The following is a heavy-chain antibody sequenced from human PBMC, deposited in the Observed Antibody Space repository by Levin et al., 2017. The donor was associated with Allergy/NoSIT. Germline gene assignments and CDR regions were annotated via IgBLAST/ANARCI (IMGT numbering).Heavy chain of an antibody. CDR3: AGEPNSPYYYHYGLDV. CDR2: IYYDGSA. V-gene: IGHV4-39*07. CDR1: GGSISDDSYY. D-gene: IGHD2/OR15-2a*01. Sequence: TSETLSLTCTVSGGSISDDSYYWAWVRQPPGKGLEWVGSIYYDGSAYYNPSLKTRLTISVDTSKNEFSLRVNSVTAADTAVYYCAGEPNSPYYYHYGLDVWGPGTTITVSS. J-gene: IGHJ6*02.